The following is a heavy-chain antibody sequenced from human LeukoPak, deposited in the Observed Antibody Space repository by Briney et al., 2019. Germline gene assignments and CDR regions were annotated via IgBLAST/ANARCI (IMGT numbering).Heavy chain of an antibody. Sequence: GGSLRLSCAASGFTFSSYAMSWVRQAPGKGLEWVSVISGSGGSTYYADSVKGRFTISRDNSKNTVYLQMNSLRAEDTAVYYCAKSGDYGRYFDLWGRGTLVTVSS. CDR3: AKSGDYGRYFDL. V-gene: IGHV3-23*01. CDR2: ISGSGGST. J-gene: IGHJ2*01. CDR1: GFTFSSYA. D-gene: IGHD4-17*01.